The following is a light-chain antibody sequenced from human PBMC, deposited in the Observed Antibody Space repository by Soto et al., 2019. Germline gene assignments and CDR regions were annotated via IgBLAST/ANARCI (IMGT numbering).Light chain of an antibody. CDR2: KAS. CDR1: QSISSW. J-gene: IGKJ1*01. Sequence: DIQMSQSPSTLSASVGDRVTITCPASQSISSWLAWYQQKPGKAPKLLIYKASSLQSGVPLRFSGSGSGTEFTLTISSLQPDDFATYHCQQYNSYTWTFGQGTKVEIK. CDR3: QQYNSYTWT. V-gene: IGKV1-5*03.